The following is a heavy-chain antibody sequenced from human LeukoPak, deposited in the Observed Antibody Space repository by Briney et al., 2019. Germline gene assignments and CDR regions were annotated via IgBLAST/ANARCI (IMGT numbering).Heavy chain of an antibody. Sequence: PGGSLRLSCAASGFTFSSYAMHWVRQAPGKGLEWVAVISYDGSNKYYADSVKGRFTISRDNSKNTLYLQMNSLRAEDTAVYYCARDEGDIVVVVAATDVGALDIWGQGTMVTVSS. CDR2: ISYDGSNK. CDR3: ARDEGDIVVVVAATDVGALDI. J-gene: IGHJ3*02. CDR1: GFTFSSYA. V-gene: IGHV3-30*04. D-gene: IGHD2-15*01.